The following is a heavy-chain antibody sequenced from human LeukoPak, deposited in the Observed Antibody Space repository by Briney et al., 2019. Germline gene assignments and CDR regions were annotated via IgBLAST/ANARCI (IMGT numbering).Heavy chain of an antibody. CDR3: AKAPSPASYAMDV. V-gene: IGHV1-8*01. Sequence: GASVKVSCKASGYTFRSCDVNWVRQAPGQGLEWMGWMNPNSGNTGYAQEFQGRVTMTRNTSINTAYMEVSGPTSEDTAVYYCAKAPSPASYAMDVWGQGTTVTVSS. CDR1: GYTFRSCD. J-gene: IGHJ6*02. CDR2: MNPNSGNT.